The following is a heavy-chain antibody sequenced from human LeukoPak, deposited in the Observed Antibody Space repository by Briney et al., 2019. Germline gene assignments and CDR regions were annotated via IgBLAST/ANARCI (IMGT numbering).Heavy chain of an antibody. J-gene: IGHJ3*02. D-gene: IGHD2-15*01. CDR3: ARETDIVVVVAATEIDAFDI. CDR2: ISPNSGGT. V-gene: IGHV1-2*02. CDR1: GYTFTGYY. Sequence: ASVKVSCKASGYTFTGYYMHWVRQAPGQGLEWMGWISPNSGGTNYAQKFRGRVTMTRDTSISTAYMELSRLRSDDTAVYYCARETDIVVVVAATEIDAFDIWGQGTMVTVSS.